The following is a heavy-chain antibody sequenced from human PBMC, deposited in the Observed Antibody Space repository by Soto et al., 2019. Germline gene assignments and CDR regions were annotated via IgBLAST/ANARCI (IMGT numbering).Heavy chain of an antibody. V-gene: IGHV3-33*01. D-gene: IGHD2-15*01. J-gene: IGHJ4*02. Sequence: GGSLSLTCAATGFTFSSYDMHWVRQAPGKGLEWVAVIWYDGVNNYYADSVKGRFTIPRDNSKNRLYLQMNSLRAEDTAVYYCARDRSRYCSGSTCYPFDYWGQGTLVTVSS. CDR1: GFTFSSYD. CDR3: ARDRSRYCSGSTCYPFDY. CDR2: IWYDGVNN.